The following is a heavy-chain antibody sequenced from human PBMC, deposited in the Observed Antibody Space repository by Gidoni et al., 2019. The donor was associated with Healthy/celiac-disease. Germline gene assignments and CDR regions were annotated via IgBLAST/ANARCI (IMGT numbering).Heavy chain of an antibody. D-gene: IGHD6-19*01. V-gene: IGHV3-30*18. CDR1: GFTFSSYG. Sequence: QVQLVESGGGVVQPGRSRRLSCAASGFTFSSYGMHWVRQAPGKGLEWVAVISYDGSNKYYADSVKGRFTISRDNSKNTLYLQMNSLRAEDTAVYYCAKPKRSGWFKNYYGMDVWGQGTTVTVSS. J-gene: IGHJ6*02. CDR3: AKPKRSGWFKNYYGMDV. CDR2: ISYDGSNK.